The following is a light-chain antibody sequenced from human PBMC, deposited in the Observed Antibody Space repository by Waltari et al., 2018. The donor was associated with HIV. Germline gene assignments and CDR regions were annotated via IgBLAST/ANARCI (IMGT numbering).Light chain of an antibody. Sequence: SYELAQPFSVSVSPGQTAAITCFGDALANQYTNWYQQKPGQSPVLVICKDNERPSGVSNRFSGSKSGNTASLTISGLQAEDEADYYCCSYAGSLWVFGGGTKLTVL. CDR2: KDN. CDR1: ALANQY. CDR3: CSYAGSLWV. J-gene: IGLJ3*02. V-gene: IGLV3-25*03.